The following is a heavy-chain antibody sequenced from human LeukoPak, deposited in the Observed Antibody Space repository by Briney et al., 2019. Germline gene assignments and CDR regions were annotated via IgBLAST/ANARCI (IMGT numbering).Heavy chain of an antibody. CDR1: GFXFSSYS. V-gene: IGHV3-21*04. Sequence: GGSLRLSCAASGFXFSSYSMNWVRQAPGKGLEWVSSISSSSSYIYYADSVKGRFTISRDNAKNSLYLQMNSLRAEDTAVYYCVRDRNGLLWFGELSPDYYYYYGMDVWGQGTTVTVSS. CDR3: VRDRNGLLWFGELSPDYYYYYGMDV. J-gene: IGHJ6*02. CDR2: ISSSSSYI. D-gene: IGHD3-10*01.